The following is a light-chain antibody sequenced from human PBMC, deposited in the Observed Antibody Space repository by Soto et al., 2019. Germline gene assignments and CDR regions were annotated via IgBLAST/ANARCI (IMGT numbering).Light chain of an antibody. CDR2: DVS. J-gene: IGLJ1*01. V-gene: IGLV2-11*01. CDR1: SSDFGGYNY. Sequence: SVLAQPRSASGSPGQSVTISCTGTSSDFGGYNYVSWYRHHPGKAPKLMIYDVSERPSGVPDRFSGSKSGNTASLTISGLQAEDEADYYCCSYAGTFYVFGTGTKVTVL. CDR3: CSYAGTFYV.